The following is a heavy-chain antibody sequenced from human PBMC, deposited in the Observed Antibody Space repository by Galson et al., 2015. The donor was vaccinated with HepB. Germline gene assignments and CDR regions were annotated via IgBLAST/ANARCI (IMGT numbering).Heavy chain of an antibody. CDR3: AILPTTVTTGY. D-gene: IGHD4-17*01. CDR2: ISYDGSNK. Sequence: SLRLSCAASGFTFSSYGMHWVRQAPGKGLEWVAVISYDGSNKYYADSVKGRFTISRDNSKNTLYLQMNSLRAEDTAVYYCAILPTTVTTGYWGQGTLVTVSS. J-gene: IGHJ4*02. V-gene: IGHV3-30*03. CDR1: GFTFSSYG.